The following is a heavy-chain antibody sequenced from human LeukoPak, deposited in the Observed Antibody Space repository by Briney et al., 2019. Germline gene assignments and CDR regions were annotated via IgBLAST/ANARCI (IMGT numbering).Heavy chain of an antibody. Sequence: PSETLSLTCTVSGYSISSGYYWGWIRQPPGKGLEWIGYIYYSGSTNYNPSLKSRVTISVDTSKNQFSLKLSSVTAADTAVYYCARSHSGYGIWARGWFDPWGQGTLVTVSS. CDR1: GYSISSGYY. V-gene: IGHV4-61*01. CDR2: IYYSGST. D-gene: IGHD5-12*01. J-gene: IGHJ5*02. CDR3: ARSHSGYGIWARGWFDP.